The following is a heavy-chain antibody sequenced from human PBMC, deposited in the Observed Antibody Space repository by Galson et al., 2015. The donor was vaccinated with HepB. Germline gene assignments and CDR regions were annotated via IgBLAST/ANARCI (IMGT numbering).Heavy chain of an antibody. D-gene: IGHD2-2*03. J-gene: IGHJ3*02. CDR3: TKDLDIVLEPALGGFDI. CDR1: GFTFSSYG. Sequence: SVRLSCAASGFTFSSYGMSWVRQVPGKGLEWVSGISGSGNNTYYADSVKGRFTVSRDNSKSTLYLQMNSLRAEDTAIYYCTKDLDIVLEPALGGFDIWGQGTKVTVSS. CDR2: ISGSGNNT. V-gene: IGHV3-23*01.